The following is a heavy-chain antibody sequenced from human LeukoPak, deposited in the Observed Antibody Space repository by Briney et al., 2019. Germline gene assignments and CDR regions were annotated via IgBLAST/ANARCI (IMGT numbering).Heavy chain of an antibody. CDR1: GFTFSSYA. D-gene: IGHD2-2*01. J-gene: IGHJ4*02. CDR2: ISGSGGST. Sequence: GGSLRLSCAASGFTFSSYAMSWVRQAPGKGLEWVSAISGSGGSTYYADSVKGRFTISRDNSKNTLYLQMNSLRAEDTAVYYCAKSESDIVVVPADLDYWGQGTLVTASS. V-gene: IGHV3-23*01. CDR3: AKSESDIVVVPADLDY.